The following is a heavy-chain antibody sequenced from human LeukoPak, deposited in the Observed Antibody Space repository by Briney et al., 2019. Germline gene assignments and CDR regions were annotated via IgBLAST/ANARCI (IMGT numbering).Heavy chain of an antibody. D-gene: IGHD2-2*01. V-gene: IGHV4-38-2*02. J-gene: IGHJ3*02. CDR2: IYHSGST. CDR1: GYSISSGYY. Sequence: SETLSLTCTVSGYSISSGYYWGWIRQPPGKGLEWIGSIYHSGSTYYNPSLKSRVTISVDTSKNQFSLKLSSVTAADTAVYYCARLWGVPAARNAFDIWGQGTMVTVSS. CDR3: ARLWGVPAARNAFDI.